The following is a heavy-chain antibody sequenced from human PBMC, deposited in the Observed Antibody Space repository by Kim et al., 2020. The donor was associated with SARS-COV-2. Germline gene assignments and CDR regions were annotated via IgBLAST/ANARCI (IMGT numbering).Heavy chain of an antibody. D-gene: IGHD2-2*01. J-gene: IGHJ5*02. CDR3: AKGPIGIVSGGKMWLVP. V-gene: IGHV3-30*18. CDR1: GLPFRNYG. CDR2: ISYDVSTQ. Sequence: GGSLRLSCAASGLPFRNYGIHWVLHAPCNGLECVADISYDVSTQYYGAFLEGRFPISINNSKNPLYLQINSLRFEATAVYYCAKGPIGIVSGGKMWLVPWGQGTLVIVSS.